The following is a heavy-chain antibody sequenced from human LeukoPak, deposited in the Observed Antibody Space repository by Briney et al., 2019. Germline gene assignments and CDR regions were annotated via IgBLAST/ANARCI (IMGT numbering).Heavy chain of an antibody. CDR2: IYYSGST. Sequence: SETLSLTCTVSGVTISSSSYYWGCLGQPPGKGLEWIVSIYYSGSTYYNPSLKSRVTIYVDTTKNQFSLKLSSVTAADTAVYYCARLKSTYYYYMDVWGKGTTVTVSS. V-gene: IGHV4-39*01. CDR3: ARLKSTYYYYMDV. CDR1: GVTISSSSYY. J-gene: IGHJ6*03.